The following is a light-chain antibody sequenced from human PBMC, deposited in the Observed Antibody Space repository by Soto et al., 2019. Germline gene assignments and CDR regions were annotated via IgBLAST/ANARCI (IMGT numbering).Light chain of an antibody. CDR1: SSDVGGYNY. Sequence: QSALTQPASVSGSPGQSITISCTGTSSDVGGYNYVSWYQQHPGKAPKLMIYEISNRPSGVSNRFSGSKSGNTASLTISGLQAEDEADNYCSSYTSSSTPVVSGGGTKLTVL. V-gene: IGLV2-14*01. CDR2: EIS. CDR3: SSYTSSSTPVV. J-gene: IGLJ2*01.